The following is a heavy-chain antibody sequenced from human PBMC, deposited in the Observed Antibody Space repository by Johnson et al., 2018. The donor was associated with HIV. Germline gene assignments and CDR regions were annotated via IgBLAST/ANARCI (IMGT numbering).Heavy chain of an antibody. CDR2: ISWNSGGI. CDR1: GFIFVDYA. Sequence: VQLVESGGGLVQPGRSLRLSCAASGFIFVDYAMHWVRQAPGKGLEWVSGISWNSGGIGYADSVKGRFTISRDNAKNSLYLQMSGLRSEDTAIYYCAREGSGSYQIWGQGTMVTVSS. V-gene: IGHV3-9*01. CDR3: AREGSGSYQI. D-gene: IGHD1-26*01. J-gene: IGHJ3*02.